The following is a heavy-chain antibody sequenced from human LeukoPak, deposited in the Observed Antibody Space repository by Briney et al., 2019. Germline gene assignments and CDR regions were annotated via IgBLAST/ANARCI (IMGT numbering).Heavy chain of an antibody. D-gene: IGHD3-22*01. V-gene: IGHV3-33*01. CDR2: IWHDGSRK. CDR3: ARDEGDSSGYYPGL. J-gene: IGHJ1*01. Sequence: GRSLRLSCAASGFTLSNYGMPWVRQAPGKGLEWVAAIWHDGSRKYYAESVKGRFTISRDNARNTVYVQMDSLRAEDTAVYYCARDEGDSSGYYPGLWGQGTLVTVSS. CDR1: GFTLSNYG.